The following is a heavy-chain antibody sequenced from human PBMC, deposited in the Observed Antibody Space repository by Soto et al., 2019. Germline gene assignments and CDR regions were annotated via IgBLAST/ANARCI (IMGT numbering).Heavy chain of an antibody. J-gene: IGHJ5*02. D-gene: IGHD3-9*01. V-gene: IGHV3-23*01. Sequence: GGSLRLSCAAAGFTFSSYAMSWVRQAPGKGLEWVSAISGSGGITYYADSVKGRFTISRDNSKNTLYLQMNSLRAEDTAVYYCAKDPPIYYDILTGYYTNGFDPWGQGTLVTGSS. CDR1: GFTFSSYA. CDR2: ISGSGGIT. CDR3: AKDPPIYYDILTGYYTNGFDP.